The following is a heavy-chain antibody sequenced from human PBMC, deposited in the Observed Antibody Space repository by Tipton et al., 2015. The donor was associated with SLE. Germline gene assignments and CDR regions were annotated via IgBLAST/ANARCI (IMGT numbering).Heavy chain of an antibody. CDR1: DGPISNFH. CDR3: ATERTRCSGYTCSDAFDV. D-gene: IGHD3-22*01. Sequence: TLSLTCTVSDGPISNFHCSWIRQSPRKGLEWIGNIYYSGRTNFNPSLKSRVTISIDTSRNQFSLSLRSVTAADTAVYYCATERTRCSGYTCSDAFDVWGQGTVVTVSS. CDR2: IYYSGRT. V-gene: IGHV4-59*01. J-gene: IGHJ3*01.